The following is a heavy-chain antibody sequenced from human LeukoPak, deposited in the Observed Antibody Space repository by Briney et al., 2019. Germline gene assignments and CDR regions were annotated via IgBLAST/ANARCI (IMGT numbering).Heavy chain of an antibody. CDR3: AREGYCSSTSCYTQGYYYYMDV. CDR1: GLHFSSYW. V-gene: IGHV3-74*01. D-gene: IGHD2-2*02. CDR2: IHTDGSST. Sequence: GGSLSLSCAASGLHFSSYWMHWVRQPPGKGLVWVSRIHTDGSSTSYADSVKGRFTISRDNAKKMLYLQMNSLRAEDTAVYYCAREGYCSSTSCYTQGYYYYMDVWGKGTTVTVSS. J-gene: IGHJ6*03.